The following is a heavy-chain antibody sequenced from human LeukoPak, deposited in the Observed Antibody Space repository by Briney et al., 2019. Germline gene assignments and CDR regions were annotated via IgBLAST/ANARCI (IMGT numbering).Heavy chain of an antibody. CDR3: ARGGGYSSGPAY. CDR2: IYYTGST. Sequence: PSETLSLTCTVSGGSISSYYWSWIRQPPGKGLEWIGYIYYTGSTNYNPSLKSRVTISVDTSNNQFSLKLSSATAADTAVYFCARGGGYSSGPAYWGQGTLVTVSS. V-gene: IGHV4-59*01. J-gene: IGHJ4*02. CDR1: GGSISSYY. D-gene: IGHD6-19*01.